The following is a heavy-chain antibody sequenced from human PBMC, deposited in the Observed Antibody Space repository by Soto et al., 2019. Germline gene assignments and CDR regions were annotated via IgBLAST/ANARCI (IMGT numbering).Heavy chain of an antibody. CDR3: ARDRSGWYDF. D-gene: IGHD6-19*01. CDR2: ISPHNGNA. Sequence: QVHLVQSGPAVTKTGASVKVSCQTSGYPFTSNRLSWVRRAHGQGLEWMGWISPHNGNAKNAQKFQDRVNMTADTAASTVYMELRSLRSDDAAVFYCARDRSGWYDFWGQGTLVTVS. CDR1: GYPFTSNR. J-gene: IGHJ4*02. V-gene: IGHV1-18*01.